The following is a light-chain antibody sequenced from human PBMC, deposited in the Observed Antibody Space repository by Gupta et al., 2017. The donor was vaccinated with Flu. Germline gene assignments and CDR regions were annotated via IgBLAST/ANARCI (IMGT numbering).Light chain of an antibody. V-gene: IGLV3-21*02. CDR3: QVWDSSSDLGV. CDR1: NIGSKS. J-gene: IGLJ1*01. CDR2: DDS. Sequence: SSVLTQPPSVSVAPGQTARITCGGNNIGSKSVHWYQQTPGQAPVLVVYDDSDRPSGIPERFSGSNSGNTATLTISRVEAGDEADYYCQVWDSSSDLGVFGTGTKVTVL.